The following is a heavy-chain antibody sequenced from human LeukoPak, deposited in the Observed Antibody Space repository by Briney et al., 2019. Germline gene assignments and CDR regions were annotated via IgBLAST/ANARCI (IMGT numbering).Heavy chain of an antibody. CDR1: GFTFSNYG. D-gene: IGHD6-19*01. CDR3: AKDGAEQWLAYYFDY. Sequence: GGSLRLSCAASGFTFSNYGMHWFRQSPGKGLEWVAAISYDGNNKYYADSVKGRLNISRDNSKNTLYVQMNSLRAEDTAVYYCAKDGAEQWLAYYFDYWGQGTLVTVSS. CDR2: ISYDGNNK. V-gene: IGHV3-30*18. J-gene: IGHJ4*02.